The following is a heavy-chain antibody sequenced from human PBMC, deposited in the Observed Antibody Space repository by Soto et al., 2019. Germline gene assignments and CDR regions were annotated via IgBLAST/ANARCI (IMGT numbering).Heavy chain of an antibody. Sequence: QVQLVQSGAEVKKPGASVKVSCKASGYTFTSYDINWVRQATGQGLEWMGWMNPNSGNTGYAQKFQGRVTMTRNTSISTAYMELSSLRSEDTAVDYGARGSPDYYGSGSHFDYWGQGTLVTVSS. J-gene: IGHJ4*02. CDR1: GYTFTSYD. CDR3: ARGSPDYYGSGSHFDY. CDR2: MNPNSGNT. V-gene: IGHV1-8*01. D-gene: IGHD3-10*01.